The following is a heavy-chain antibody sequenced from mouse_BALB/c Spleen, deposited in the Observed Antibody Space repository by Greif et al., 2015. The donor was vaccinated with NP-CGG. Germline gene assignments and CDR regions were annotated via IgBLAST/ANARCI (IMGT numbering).Heavy chain of an antibody. CDR2: IRLKSNNYAT. D-gene: IGHD2-4*01. V-gene: IGHV6-6*02. J-gene: IGHJ3*01. CDR1: GFTFSNYW. CDR3: TRRVITGAY. Sequence: EVQVVESGGGLVQPGGSMKLSCVASGFTFSNYWMNWVRQSPEKGLEWVAEIRLKSNNYATHYAESVKGRFTISGDDSKSSVYLQMNNLRAEDTGIYYCTRRVITGAYWGQGTLVTVSA.